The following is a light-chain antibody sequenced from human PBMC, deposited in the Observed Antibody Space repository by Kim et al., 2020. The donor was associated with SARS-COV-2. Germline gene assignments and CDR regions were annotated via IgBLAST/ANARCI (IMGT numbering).Light chain of an antibody. CDR1: SSDVGGYNY. CDR3: SSYTSSSTLAFYV. CDR2: DVS. V-gene: IGLV2-14*03. J-gene: IGLJ1*01. Sequence: QSALTQPTSVSGSPGQSITISCTGTSSDVGGYNYVSWYQQHPGKAPKLMIYDVSNRPSGVSNHFSGSKSGNTASLTISGLQAEDEADYCCSSYTSSSTLAFYVFGTGTKVTVL.